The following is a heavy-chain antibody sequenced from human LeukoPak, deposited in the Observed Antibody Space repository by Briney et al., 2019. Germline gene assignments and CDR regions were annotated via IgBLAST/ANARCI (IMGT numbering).Heavy chain of an antibody. CDR1: GGTFSSYA. CDR3: ARKSYVWGSYRPDDALDI. CDR2: IIPIFGTA. D-gene: IGHD3-16*02. V-gene: IGHV1-69*05. Sequence: GASVKVSCKASGGTFSSYAISWVRQAPGQGLEWMGGIIPIFGTANYAQKFQGRVTMTTDTSTSTAYMELRSLRSDDTAIYYCARKSYVWGSYRPDDALDIWGQGTMVTVSS. J-gene: IGHJ3*02.